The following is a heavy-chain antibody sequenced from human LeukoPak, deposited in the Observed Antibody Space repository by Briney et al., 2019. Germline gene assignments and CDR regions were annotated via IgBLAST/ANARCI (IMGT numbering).Heavy chain of an antibody. V-gene: IGHV1-46*01. J-gene: IGHJ4*02. CDR2: INPGGNRT. CDR1: GYTFTSYY. CDR3: AKPRGMYEEN. D-gene: IGHD3-10*01. Sequence: GASVKVSCKASGYTFTSYYLHWVRQAPGHGLEWMGIINPGGNRTTYAQKFQGRVTMTREVSTSTVYMELSRLRSDDTAIYYCAKPRGMYEENWGQGTLVTVSS.